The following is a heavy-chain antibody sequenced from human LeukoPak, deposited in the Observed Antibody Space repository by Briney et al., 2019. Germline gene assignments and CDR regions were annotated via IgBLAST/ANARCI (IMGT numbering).Heavy chain of an antibody. Sequence: PGGSLRLSCAASGFTFSSYAMHWVRQAPGKGLEWVAVISYDGSNKYYADSVKGRFTISRDNSKNTLYLQMNSLRAEDTAVYYCARDPAYSITIFGVADYWGQGTLVTVSS. CDR1: GFTFSSYA. CDR2: ISYDGSNK. J-gene: IGHJ4*02. V-gene: IGHV3-30-3*01. CDR3: ARDPAYSITIFGVADY. D-gene: IGHD3-3*01.